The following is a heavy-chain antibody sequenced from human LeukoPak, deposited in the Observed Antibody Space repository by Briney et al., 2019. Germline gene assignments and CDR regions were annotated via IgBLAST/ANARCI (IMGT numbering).Heavy chain of an antibody. J-gene: IGHJ3*02. Sequence: ASVKVSCKASGYTFTSYYMHWVRRAPGQRLEWMGIINPSGGSTTYAQKFQGRVTMTRDMSTSTVYMELSSLRSEDTAVYYCAIVRDGYNDAYDIWGQGTMLTVSS. CDR1: GYTFTSYY. CDR2: INPSGGST. D-gene: IGHD5-24*01. CDR3: AIVRDGYNDAYDI. V-gene: IGHV1-46*01.